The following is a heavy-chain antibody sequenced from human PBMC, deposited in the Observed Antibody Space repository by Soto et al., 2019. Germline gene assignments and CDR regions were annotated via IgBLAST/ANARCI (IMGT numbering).Heavy chain of an antibody. CDR3: VKERYAQLWLEDYGLDV. J-gene: IGHJ6*02. CDR2: ISYDGINK. Sequence: QVQLVESGGGVVQPGRSLRLSCAASGFTFSSYGIQWVRQAPGKGLEWVAVISYDGINKYYADSVKGWFTISRDNFKNTLYLEMNSLRREDTAVYYCVKERYAQLWLEDYGLDVWGQGTTVTVTS. V-gene: IGHV3-30*18. CDR1: GFTFSSYG. D-gene: IGHD5-18*01.